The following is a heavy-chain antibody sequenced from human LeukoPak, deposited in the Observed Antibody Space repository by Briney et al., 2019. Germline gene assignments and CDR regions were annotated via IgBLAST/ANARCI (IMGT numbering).Heavy chain of an antibody. Sequence: SETLSLTCTVSGGSISSYYWSWIRQPPGKGLEWIGEINHSGSTNYNPSLKSRVTISVDTSKNQFSLKLSSVTAADTAVYYCARGGNWFDPWGQGTLVTVSS. V-gene: IGHV4-34*01. J-gene: IGHJ5*02. CDR3: ARGGNWFDP. CDR1: GGSISSYY. CDR2: INHSGST.